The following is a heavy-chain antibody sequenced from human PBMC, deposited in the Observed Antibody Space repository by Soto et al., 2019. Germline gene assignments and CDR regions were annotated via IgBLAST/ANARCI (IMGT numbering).Heavy chain of an antibody. D-gene: IGHD3-9*01. V-gene: IGHV4-39*07. CDR2: IYYSGNT. CDR3: AKDLYDDILTGYCPSFDY. CDR1: GGSISTTSYY. Sequence: SETLSLTCTVSGGSISTTSYYWGWIRQPPGKGLEWLGSIYYSGNTYYNPSLKSRVIIAADTTKNQFFLKVRSVTAEDTAVYYCAKDLYDDILTGYCPSFDYWGQGTLVTVSS. J-gene: IGHJ4*02.